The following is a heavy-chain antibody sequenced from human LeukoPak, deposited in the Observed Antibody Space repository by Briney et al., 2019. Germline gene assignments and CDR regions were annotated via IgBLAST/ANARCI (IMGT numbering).Heavy chain of an antibody. V-gene: IGHV1-46*01. CDR2: INPSDGRT. J-gene: IGHJ4*02. CDR3: EVVPNY. CDR1: GYTFTSYY. Sequence: ASVKVPCKASGYTFTSYYMQWVRQAPGQGLEWVGIINPSDGRTSSAQKFQGRVTMTRDTSTSTVYMELSSLRSEDTAVYYCEVVPNYWGQGTLVTVSS. D-gene: IGHD3-22*01.